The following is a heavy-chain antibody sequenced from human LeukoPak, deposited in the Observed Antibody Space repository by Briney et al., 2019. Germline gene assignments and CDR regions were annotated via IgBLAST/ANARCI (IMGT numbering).Heavy chain of an antibody. D-gene: IGHD3-22*01. CDR1: GGTFSSYA. V-gene: IGHV1-69*13. J-gene: IGHJ4*02. CDR2: IIPIFGTA. Sequence: SVKVSCKASGGTFSSYAISWVRQAPGQGLEWMGGIIPIFGTANYAQKFQGRVTITADESTSTAYMELSSLRSEDTAVYYCARVHSGEYYDSSGYYQHDYWGQGTLVTVSS. CDR3: ARVHSGEYYDSSGYYQHDY.